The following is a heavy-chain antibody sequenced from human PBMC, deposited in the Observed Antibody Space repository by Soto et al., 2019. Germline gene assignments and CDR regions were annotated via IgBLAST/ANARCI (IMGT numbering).Heavy chain of an antibody. CDR3: ASVGGSYSGLFDY. CDR1: GLTVSGKKY. V-gene: IGHV3-66*01. D-gene: IGHD1-26*01. J-gene: IGHJ4*02. CDR2: VYDLDGT. Sequence: PGGSLRLSCVASGLTVSGKKYMAWVRQAPGKGPEWLSGVYDLDGTYYADSVRGRFTTSRDNAKNSLYLQMNSLRAEDTAVYYCASVGGSYSGLFDYWGQGTLVTVSS.